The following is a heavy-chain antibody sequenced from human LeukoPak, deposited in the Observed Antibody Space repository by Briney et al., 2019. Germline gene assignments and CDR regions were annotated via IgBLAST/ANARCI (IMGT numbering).Heavy chain of an antibody. CDR2: INPSGGST. J-gene: IGHJ5*02. V-gene: IGHV1-46*01. CDR1: GYTFTSYY. Sequence: ASVKVSRKASGYTFTSYYMHWVRQAPGQGLEWMGIINPSGGSTSYAQKFQGRVTMTRDMSTSTVYMELSSLRSEDTAVYYCARDLDWGAFDAWGQGTLVTVSS. CDR3: ARDLDWGAFDA. D-gene: IGHD3-9*01.